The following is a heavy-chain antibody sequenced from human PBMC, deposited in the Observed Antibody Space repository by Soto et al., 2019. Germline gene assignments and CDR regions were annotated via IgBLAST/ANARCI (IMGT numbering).Heavy chain of an antibody. D-gene: IGHD2-15*01. CDR3: AKDPARVVPPNWYSAL. V-gene: IGHV1-46*01. Sequence: GASVKVSCKASGYTFSDYGISWVRQAPGQGLEWMGIINPSGGSTSYAQKFQGRVTMTRDTSTSTVYMELSSLRSEDTAVYYCAKDPARVVPPNWYSALWGRGTLVPVSS. CDR2: INPSGGST. CDR1: GYTFSDYG. J-gene: IGHJ2*01.